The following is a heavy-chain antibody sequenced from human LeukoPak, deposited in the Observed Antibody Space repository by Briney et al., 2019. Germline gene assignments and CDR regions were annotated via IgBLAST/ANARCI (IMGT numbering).Heavy chain of an antibody. CDR2: IRYDGSNK. D-gene: IGHD2-8*01. CDR1: GFTFSSYG. CDR3: AKLLMVYAIRPSSRNFDFDI. V-gene: IGHV3-30*02. Sequence: GGSLRLSCAASGFTFSSYGMHWVRQAPGKGLEWVAFIRYDGSNKYYADSVKGRFTISRDNSKNTLYLQMNSLRAEDTAVYYCAKLLMVYAIRPSSRNFDFDIWGQGTMVTVPS. J-gene: IGHJ3*02.